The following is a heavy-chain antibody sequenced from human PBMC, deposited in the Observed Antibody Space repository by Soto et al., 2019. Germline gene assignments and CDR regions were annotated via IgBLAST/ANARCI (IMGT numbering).Heavy chain of an antibody. CDR1: GGSISSSSYY. CDR2: IYYSGST. D-gene: IGHD3-10*01. Sequence: SETLSLTCTVSGGSISSSSYYWGWIRQPPGKGLEWIGSIYYSGSTYYNPSLKSRVTISVDTSKNQFSLKLSSVTAADTAVYYCASCPLLWFGSPENWFDPWGQGTLVTVAS. J-gene: IGHJ5*02. V-gene: IGHV4-39*01. CDR3: ASCPLLWFGSPENWFDP.